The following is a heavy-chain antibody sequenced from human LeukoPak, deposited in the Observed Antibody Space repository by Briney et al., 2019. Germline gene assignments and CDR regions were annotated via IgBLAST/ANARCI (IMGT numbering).Heavy chain of an antibody. CDR2: INPNSGGT. Sequence: ASVKVSCKASGYTFTGYYMHWVRQAPGQGLEWMGWINPNSGGTNYAQKFQGRVTMTRDTSISTAYMELSGLRSEDTAVYYCATDLGAAAGTVPFDYWGQGTLVTVSS. J-gene: IGHJ4*02. CDR1: GYTFTGYY. D-gene: IGHD6-13*01. CDR3: ATDLGAAAGTVPFDY. V-gene: IGHV1-2*02.